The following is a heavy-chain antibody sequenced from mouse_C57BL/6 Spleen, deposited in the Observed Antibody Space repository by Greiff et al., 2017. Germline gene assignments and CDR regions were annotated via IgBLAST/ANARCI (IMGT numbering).Heavy chain of an antibody. CDR3: ARCYYYGSSPFAY. V-gene: IGHV5-17*01. D-gene: IGHD1-1*01. CDR1: GFTFSDYG. Sequence: EVHLVESGGGLVKPGGSLKLSCAASGFTFSDYGMHWVRQAPEKGLEWVAYICSGSSTIYYADKVKGRFTISRDNAKNTLFLQMTSLRSEDTAMYYCARCYYYGSSPFAYWGQGTLVTVSA. CDR2: ICSGSSTI. J-gene: IGHJ3*01.